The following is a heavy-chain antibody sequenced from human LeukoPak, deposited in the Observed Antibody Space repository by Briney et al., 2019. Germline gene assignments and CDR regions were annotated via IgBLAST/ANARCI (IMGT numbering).Heavy chain of an antibody. J-gene: IGHJ3*02. D-gene: IGHD2-2*01. CDR3: AREVDQPLKMEDDAFDI. Sequence: ASVKVSCKASGYTFTGYYMHWVRQAPGQGLELMGRINPNSGGTNYAQKFQGRVTMTRDTSISTAYMELSRLRSDDTAVYYCAREVDQPLKMEDDAFDIWGQGTMVTVSS. CDR1: GYTFTGYY. V-gene: IGHV1-2*06. CDR2: INPNSGGT.